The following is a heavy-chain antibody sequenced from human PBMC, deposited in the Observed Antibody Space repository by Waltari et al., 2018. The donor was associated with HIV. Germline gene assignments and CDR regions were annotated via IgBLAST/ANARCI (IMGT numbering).Heavy chain of an antibody. CDR2: VYYSGST. Sequence: QVQLQESGPGLVNPSETLSLTCSVSGDSLNNANYYWSWIRKPPGKGEEWIGYVYYSGSTNYNPSLKSRVTVSVDTSKKQFSLELASVTAADTAGYYCARLRTRRLWFGELLDYYGMDVWGQGTTVTVSS. V-gene: IGHV4-61*01. D-gene: IGHD3-10*01. CDR3: ARLRTRRLWFGELLDYYGMDV. J-gene: IGHJ6*02. CDR1: GDSLNNANYY.